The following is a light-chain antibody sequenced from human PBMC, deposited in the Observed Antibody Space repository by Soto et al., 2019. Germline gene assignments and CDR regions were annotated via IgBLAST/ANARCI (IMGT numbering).Light chain of an antibody. CDR2: GAS. CDR3: QQRNIWPPVT. V-gene: IGKV3-15*01. Sequence: EIVMTQSPATLSVSPGERATRSCRASQSVSSYLAWYQQKPGQAPRLLIYGASTRATGIPARFSGSGSGTEFTLTISSLEPEDSAVYYCQQRNIWPPVTFGQGTLLEIK. CDR1: QSVSSY. J-gene: IGKJ5*01.